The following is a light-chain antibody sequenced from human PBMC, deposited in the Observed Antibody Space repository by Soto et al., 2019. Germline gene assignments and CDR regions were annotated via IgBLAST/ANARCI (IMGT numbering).Light chain of an antibody. CDR3: QETYSQPFT. CDR2: AAS. CDR1: QSISNY. V-gene: IGKV1-39*01. Sequence: DIQMTQSPSSLSASVGDTITITCRASQSISNYLNWYQQKPGEAPKLLIYAASTLHGGVPSRFSGSGSGTDFSLTINSLQPEDFATYVCQETYSQPFTFGPGTKVDF. J-gene: IGKJ3*01.